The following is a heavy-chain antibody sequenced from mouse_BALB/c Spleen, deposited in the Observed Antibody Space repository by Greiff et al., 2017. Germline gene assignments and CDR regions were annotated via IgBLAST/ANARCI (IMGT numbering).Heavy chain of an antibody. CDR2: ISSGSSTI. J-gene: IGHJ2*01. D-gene: IGHD3-3*01. Sequence: DVHLVESGGGLVQPGGSRKLSCAASGFTFSSFGMHWVRQAPEKGLEWVAYISSGSSTIYYADTVKGRFTISRDNPKNTLFLQMTSLRSEDTAMYYCARLAGPYFDYWGQGTTLTVSS. V-gene: IGHV5-17*02. CDR1: GFTFSSFG. CDR3: ARLAGPYFDY.